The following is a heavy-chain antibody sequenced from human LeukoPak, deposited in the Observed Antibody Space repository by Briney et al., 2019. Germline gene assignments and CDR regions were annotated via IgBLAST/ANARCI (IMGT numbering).Heavy chain of an antibody. J-gene: IGHJ4*02. V-gene: IGHV4-59*01. Sequence: SETLSLTCTVSGGSISSYYWSWIRQPPGKGLEWIGYISYIGSTNYNPSLKSRVTMSVDATKKQFSLKLSSVTAADTAVYYCARGSGDYGLNYFDYWGQGTLVTVSS. CDR1: GGSISSYY. CDR3: ARGSGDYGLNYFDY. CDR2: ISYIGST. D-gene: IGHD4-17*01.